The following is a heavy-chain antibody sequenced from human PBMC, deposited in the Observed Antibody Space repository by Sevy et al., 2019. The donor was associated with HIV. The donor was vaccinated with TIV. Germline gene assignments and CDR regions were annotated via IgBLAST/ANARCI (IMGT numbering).Heavy chain of an antibody. D-gene: IGHD3-16*01. CDR1: GFSFSTYW. J-gene: IGHJ4*02. CDR2: MNQDGDER. CDR3: VREGLGGFSYRLDC. V-gene: IGHV3-7*01. Sequence: GGSLRLSCAASGFSFSTYWMTWVRQAPGKGLEWVATMNQDGDERDYVDSVKGRFTISRDNTKTSLFLQMNSLSAEDTGVYYCVREGLGGFSYRLDCWGQGTLVTVSS.